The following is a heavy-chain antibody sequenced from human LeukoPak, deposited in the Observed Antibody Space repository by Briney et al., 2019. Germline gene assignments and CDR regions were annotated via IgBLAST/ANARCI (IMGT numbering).Heavy chain of an antibody. J-gene: IGHJ4*02. CDR3: ARGRRGLLWFGAQTFDY. CDR2: IYHGGST. Sequence: SETLSLTCTVSGYSLSRGYYWGWIRQPPGKGLEWIGNIYHGGSTYYNPSLKSRVTISVDTSKNQFSLKLSSVTAADTAVYYCARGRRGLLWFGAQTFDYWGQGTLVTVSS. V-gene: IGHV4-38-2*02. D-gene: IGHD3-10*01. CDR1: GYSLSRGYY.